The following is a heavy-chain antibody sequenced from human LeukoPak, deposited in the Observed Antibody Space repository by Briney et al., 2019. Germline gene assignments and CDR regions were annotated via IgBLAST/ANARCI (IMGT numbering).Heavy chain of an antibody. D-gene: IGHD2-2*01. CDR3: ARGRCSSTSCYRGYSYAY. V-gene: IGHV4-39*07. Sequence: SETLSLTCTVSGGSISSSSYYWGWIRQPPGKGLEWIGSIYYSGSTYYNPSLKSRVTISVDTSKNQFSLKLSSVTAADTAVYYCARGRCSSTSCYRGYSYAYWGQGTLVTVSS. CDR2: IYYSGST. J-gene: IGHJ4*02. CDR1: GGSISSSSYY.